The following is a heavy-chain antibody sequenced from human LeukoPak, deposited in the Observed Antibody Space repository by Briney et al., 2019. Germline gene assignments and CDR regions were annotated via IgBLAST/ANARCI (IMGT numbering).Heavy chain of an antibody. Sequence: ASVKVSCKASGYTFTTYYIHWVRQAPGQGLEWMGVIKPSGGTTIYAQKFQGRVTMTRDTSTSTVYMELSSLTSQDTAVYYCARLEGIGATMGDWGQGTLVTVSS. CDR1: GYTFTTYY. D-gene: IGHD5-12*01. V-gene: IGHV1-46*01. CDR3: ARLEGIGATMGD. J-gene: IGHJ4*02. CDR2: IKPSGGTT.